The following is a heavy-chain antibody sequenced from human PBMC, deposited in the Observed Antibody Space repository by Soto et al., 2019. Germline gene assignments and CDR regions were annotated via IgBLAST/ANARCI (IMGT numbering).Heavy chain of an antibody. CDR2: ISGSGGST. J-gene: IGHJ6*03. CDR3: AKALGYSGYDREKYYYYYYMDV. D-gene: IGHD5-12*01. CDR1: GFTFSSYA. V-gene: IGHV3-23*01. Sequence: TGGSLRLSCAASGFTFSSYAMSWVRQAPGKGLEWVSAISGSGGSTYYADSVKGRFTISRDNSKNTLYLQMNSLRAEDTAVYYCAKALGYSGYDREKYYYYYYMDVWGKGTTVTVSS.